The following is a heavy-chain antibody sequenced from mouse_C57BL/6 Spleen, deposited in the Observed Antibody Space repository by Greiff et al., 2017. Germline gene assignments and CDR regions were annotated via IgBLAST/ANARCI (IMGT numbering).Heavy chain of an antibody. CDR2: IDPSDSYT. CDR1: GYTFTSYW. CDR3: ARSGGIFDY. J-gene: IGHJ2*01. V-gene: IGHV1-50*01. Sequence: QVQLQQPGAELVKPGASVKLSCKASGYTFTSYWMQWVKQRPGQGLEWIGEIDPSDSYTNYNQKFKGKATLTVDTSSSTAFMQLSSLTSEDSAVYYCARSGGIFDYWGQGTTLTVSS. D-gene: IGHD3-2*02.